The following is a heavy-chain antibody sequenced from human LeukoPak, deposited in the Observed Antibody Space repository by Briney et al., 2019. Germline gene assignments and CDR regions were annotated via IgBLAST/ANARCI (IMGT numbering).Heavy chain of an antibody. Sequence: ASVKVSCKASGYTFTSYYMHWVRQAPGQGLEWMGIINPSGGSTNYAQKFQGRVTMTRDTSISTAYMELSRLRSDDTAVYYCASSKDYYDSSGYLGYWGQGTLVTVSS. CDR1: GYTFTSYY. CDR2: INPSGGST. D-gene: IGHD3-22*01. V-gene: IGHV1-46*01. J-gene: IGHJ4*02. CDR3: ASSKDYYDSSGYLGY.